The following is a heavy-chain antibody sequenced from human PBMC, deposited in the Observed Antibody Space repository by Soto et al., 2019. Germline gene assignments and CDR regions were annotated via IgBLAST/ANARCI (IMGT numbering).Heavy chain of an antibody. D-gene: IGHD1-7*01. J-gene: IGHJ5*02. CDR3: ARVVEKYNWNYQGTGWFDP. Sequence: SLRLSCAASGFTFSDYYMSWIRQAPGKGLEWVSYISSSGSTIYYADSVKGRFTISRDNAKNSLYLQMNSLRAEDTAVYYCARVVEKYNWNYQGTGWFDPWGQGTLVTVSS. CDR1: GFTFSDYY. V-gene: IGHV3-11*01. CDR2: ISSSGSTI.